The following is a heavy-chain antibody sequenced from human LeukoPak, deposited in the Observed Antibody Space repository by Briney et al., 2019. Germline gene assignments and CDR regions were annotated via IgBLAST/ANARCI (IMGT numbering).Heavy chain of an antibody. CDR2: IKQDGSQR. D-gene: IGHD6-6*01. CDR1: GFNFSDYW. Sequence: GGSLRLSCTASGFNFSDYWMTWVRQAPGKGPEWVADIKQDGSQRYYVDSVRGRFTISRDNAKNSLFLQMNGLRAEDTAVYYCARRGGSSSRRSPIDYWGQGTLVTVSS. V-gene: IGHV3-7*01. CDR3: ARRGGSSSRRSPIDY. J-gene: IGHJ4*02.